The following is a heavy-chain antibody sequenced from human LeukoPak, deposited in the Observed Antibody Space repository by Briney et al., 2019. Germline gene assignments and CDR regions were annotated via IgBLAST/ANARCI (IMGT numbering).Heavy chain of an antibody. D-gene: IGHD2-21*01. CDR2: ISSSGTNK. J-gene: IGHJ3*02. CDR1: GLTFSDYY. V-gene: IGHV3-11*01. Sequence: GGSLRLPCAASGLTFSDYYMSWIRQAPGKGLEWVSFISSSGTNKYYADFVKGRFTISRDNAKNSLYLQMNCLRAEDTAVYYCARALFDAFDIWGQGTMVTVSS. CDR3: ARALFDAFDI.